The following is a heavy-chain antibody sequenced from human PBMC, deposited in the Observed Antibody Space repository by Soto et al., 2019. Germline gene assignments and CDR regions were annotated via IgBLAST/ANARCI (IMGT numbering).Heavy chain of an antibody. D-gene: IGHD2-21*02. CDR2: ISSSSSYI. CDR3: ARATSCGGDCYSAGQGFDY. Sequence: GGSLRLSCAASGFTFSSYSMNWVRQAPGKGLEWVSSISSSSSYIYYADSVKGRFTISRDNAKNSLYLQMNSLRAEDTAVYYCARATSCGGDCYSAGQGFDYWGQGTLVTVSS. V-gene: IGHV3-21*01. CDR1: GFTFSSYS. J-gene: IGHJ4*02.